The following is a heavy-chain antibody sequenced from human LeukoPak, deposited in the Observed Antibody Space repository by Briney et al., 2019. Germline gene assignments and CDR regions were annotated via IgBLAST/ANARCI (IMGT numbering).Heavy chain of an antibody. J-gene: IGHJ3*02. CDR1: GFTFSSYA. CDR2: ISGSGGST. Sequence: GGSLRLSCAASGFTFSSYAMSWVRQAPGKGLEWVSAISGSGGSTYYADSVKGRFTISRDNSKNTLYLQMNSLRAEDTAVYYCAKDRGYCSSTSCYGAFDIWGQGTMVTVSS. D-gene: IGHD2-2*01. V-gene: IGHV3-23*01. CDR3: AKDRGYCSSTSCYGAFDI.